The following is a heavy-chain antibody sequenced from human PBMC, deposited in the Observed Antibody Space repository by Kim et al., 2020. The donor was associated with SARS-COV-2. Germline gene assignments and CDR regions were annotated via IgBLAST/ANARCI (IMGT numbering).Heavy chain of an antibody. J-gene: IGHJ6*02. CDR1: GGSVSSGSYY. Sequence: SETLSLTCTVSGGSVSSGSYYWSWIRQPPGKGLEWIGYIYYSGSTNYNPSLKSRVTISVDTSKNQFSLKLSSVTAADTAVYYCARDRGDYYGSGIYYSPYYYYGMDVWGQGTTVTVSS. CDR2: IYYSGST. V-gene: IGHV4-61*01. CDR3: ARDRGDYYGSGIYYSPYYYYGMDV. D-gene: IGHD3-10*01.